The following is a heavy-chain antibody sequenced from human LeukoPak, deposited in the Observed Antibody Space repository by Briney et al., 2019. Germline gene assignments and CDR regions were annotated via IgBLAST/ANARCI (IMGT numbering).Heavy chain of an antibody. D-gene: IGHD5-18*01. J-gene: IGHJ4*02. CDR3: ARDEGYSYGSCDY. V-gene: IGHV3-33*01. Sequence: GRSLRLSCAASGFAFNTYAMHWVRQAPGQGLEWVALIWHDGSHKFYSNSVRGQFTISRDNSKNTVSLQMNNLRPEDTAVYYCARDEGYSYGSCDYWGQGTLVTVSS. CDR1: GFAFNTYA. CDR2: IWHDGSHK.